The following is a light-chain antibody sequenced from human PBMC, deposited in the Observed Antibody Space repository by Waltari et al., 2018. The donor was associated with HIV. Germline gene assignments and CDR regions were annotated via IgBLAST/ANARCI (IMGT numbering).Light chain of an antibody. Sequence: QSVLTQPPSASGTPGQRVIISCSGSSYNIGSNTVNWYQQLPGTAPKLLIYSNNQRPSGVPDRFSGSKSGTSASLAISGLQSEDEADYYCAAWDDSLNAWVFGGGTKLTVL. J-gene: IGLJ3*02. V-gene: IGLV1-44*01. CDR2: SNN. CDR1: SYNIGSNT. CDR3: AAWDDSLNAWV.